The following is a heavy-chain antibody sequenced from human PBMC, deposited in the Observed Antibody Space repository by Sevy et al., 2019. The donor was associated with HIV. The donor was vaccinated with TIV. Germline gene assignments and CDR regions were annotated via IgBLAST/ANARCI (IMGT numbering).Heavy chain of an antibody. Sequence: GESLKISCTTSSFTFTTFAMNWVRQSPGKGLEWVSYISGSSNYIYYADSVKGRFTISRDNAKNSLYLQMTSLGGEDTVVYYCARSGLAWDAFDIWGRGTMVTVSS. CDR2: ISGSSNYI. D-gene: IGHD6-19*01. V-gene: IGHV3-21*06. CDR3: ARSGLAWDAFDI. CDR1: SFTFTTFA. J-gene: IGHJ3*02.